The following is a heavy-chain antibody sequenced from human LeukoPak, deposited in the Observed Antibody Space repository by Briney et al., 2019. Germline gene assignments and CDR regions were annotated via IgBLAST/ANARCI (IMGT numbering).Heavy chain of an antibody. D-gene: IGHD3-22*01. V-gene: IGHV3-30*04. CDR2: ISYDGSNK. Sequence: GGSLRLSCAASGFTFSSYAMHWVRQAPGKGLEWVAVISYDGSNKYYADSVKGRFTISRDNSKNTLYLQMNSLRAEDTAVYYRARASNYYDSSGYTGYYFDYWGQGTLVTVSS. CDR1: GFTFSSYA. CDR3: ARASNYYDSSGYTGYYFDY. J-gene: IGHJ4*02.